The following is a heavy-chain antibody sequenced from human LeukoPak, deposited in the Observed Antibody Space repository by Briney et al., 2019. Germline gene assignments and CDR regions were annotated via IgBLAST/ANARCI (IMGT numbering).Heavy chain of an antibody. CDR2: IYTSGST. J-gene: IGHJ5*02. CDR3: ARDRLQLQS. Sequence: SETLSLTCTVSGGSISSGSYYWSWIRPPAGKGLEWIGRIYTSGSTNYNSSLKSRVTISVDTSKKQFSLKLSSVTAADTAVYYCARDRLQLQSWGQGTLVTVSS. D-gene: IGHD1-1*01. V-gene: IGHV4-61*02. CDR1: GGSISSGSYY.